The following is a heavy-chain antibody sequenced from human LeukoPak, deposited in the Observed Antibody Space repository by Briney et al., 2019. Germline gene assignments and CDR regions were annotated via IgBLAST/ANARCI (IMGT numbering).Heavy chain of an antibody. CDR3: ARVALPGTKRQYYFDY. CDR2: ISSSSSYI. CDR1: GFTFSSYS. V-gene: IGHV3-21*01. J-gene: IGHJ4*02. Sequence: PGGSLRLSCAASGFTFSSYSMNWVRQAPGKGLEWVSSISSSSSYIYYADSVKGRFTISRDNAKNSLYLQMNSLRAEDTAVYYCARVALPGTKRQYYFDYWGQGTLVTVSS. D-gene: IGHD1-1*01.